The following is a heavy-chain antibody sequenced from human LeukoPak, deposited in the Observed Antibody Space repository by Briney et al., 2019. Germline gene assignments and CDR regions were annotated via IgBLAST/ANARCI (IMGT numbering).Heavy chain of an antibody. CDR1: GFTSSNAW. V-gene: IGHV3-48*01. CDR2: ISRSSSII. J-gene: IGHJ3*02. CDR3: ARAKRNAFDI. Sequence: GGSLRLSCAASGFTSSNAWMSWVRQAPGKGLEWVSYISRSSSIIYYADSVKGRFTISRDNAKSSLYLQMNSLRAEDTAVYYCARAKRNAFDIWGQGTMVTVSS.